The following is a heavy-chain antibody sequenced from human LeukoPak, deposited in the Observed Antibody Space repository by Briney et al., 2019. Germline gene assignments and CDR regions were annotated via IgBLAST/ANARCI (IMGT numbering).Heavy chain of an antibody. CDR2: INTNTGNP. V-gene: IGHV7-4-1*02. Sequence: ASVKVSCKASGYTFTSYAMNWVRQAPGQGLEWMGRINTNTGNPTYAQGFTGRFVFSLDTPVSTAYLQISSLKAEDTAVYYCAREEWELLPGGIDYWGQGTLVTVSS. CDR1: GYTFTSYA. J-gene: IGHJ4*02. D-gene: IGHD1-26*01. CDR3: AREEWELLPGGIDY.